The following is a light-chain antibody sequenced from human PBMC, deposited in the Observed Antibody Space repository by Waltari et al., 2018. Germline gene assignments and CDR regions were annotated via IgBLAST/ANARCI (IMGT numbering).Light chain of an antibody. J-gene: IGKJ5*01. V-gene: IGKV3-11*01. CDR2: DAS. Sequence: IVLTQSPATLSLSSGERATLSCRASPSVSSYLAWYQQKPGQAPRLLIYDASNRATGIPARFSGSGSGTDFTLTINSLEPEDFAVYYCQQRSNWPPPITFGQGTRLEIK. CDR1: PSVSSY. CDR3: QQRSNWPPPIT.